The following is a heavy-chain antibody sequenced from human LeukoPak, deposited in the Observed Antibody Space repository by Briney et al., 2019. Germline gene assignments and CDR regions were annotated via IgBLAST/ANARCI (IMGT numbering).Heavy chain of an antibody. CDR2: INHSGST. D-gene: IGHD1-26*01. J-gene: IGHJ4*02. CDR3: ARSAIVGATRVFDY. CDR1: GGSFSGYY. Sequence: SETLSLTCAVYGGSFSGYYWSWIRQPPGKGLEWIGEINHSGSTNYNPSLKSRVTISVDTSKNQFSLKLSSVTAADTAVYYCARSAIVGATRVFDYWGQGTLVTVSS. V-gene: IGHV4-34*01.